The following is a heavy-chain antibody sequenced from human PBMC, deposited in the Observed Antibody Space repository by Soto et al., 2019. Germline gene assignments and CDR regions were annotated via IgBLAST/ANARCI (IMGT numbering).Heavy chain of an antibody. Sequence: QMQLQQWGAGLLKPSETLSLTYALYGGFVSSGSNYWSWIRQTPRKGLEWIGEMSHSGGTHFNPSLKSRVTISVDTSKNQFSLTMSSVTAADTALYYCARVERGTATTVVDAFDIWGPGTMVTVSS. D-gene: IGHD1-1*01. J-gene: IGHJ3*02. V-gene: IGHV4-34*01. CDR1: GGFVSSGSNY. CDR3: ARVERGTATTVVDAFDI. CDR2: MSHSGGT.